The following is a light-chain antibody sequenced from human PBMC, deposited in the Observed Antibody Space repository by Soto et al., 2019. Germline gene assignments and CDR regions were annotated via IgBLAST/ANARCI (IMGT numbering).Light chain of an antibody. J-gene: IGLJ2*01. CDR3: TSYSSSNNFDVV. V-gene: IGLV2-14*01. Sequence: QSALTQPASVSRSPGQSITISCTGTTSDIGGYDFVSWYQQHPGKAPKLIIYEVSNRPSGVSNRFSASKSGNTASLTISGLQAEDEADYFCTSYSSSNNFDVVFGGGTKLTVL. CDR1: TSDIGGYDF. CDR2: EVS.